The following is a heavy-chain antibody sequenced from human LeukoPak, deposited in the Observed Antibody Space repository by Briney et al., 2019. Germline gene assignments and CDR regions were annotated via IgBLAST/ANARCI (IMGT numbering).Heavy chain of an antibody. D-gene: IGHD3-22*01. CDR2: IYYSGST. CDR1: GGSISSSSYY. CDR3: ARVMYYYDSSGYPDY. Sequence: PSETLSLTCTVSGGSISSSSYYWGWIRQPPGKGLEWIGSIYYSGSTYYNPSLKSRVTMSVDTSKNQFSLKLSSVTAADTAVYYCARVMYYYDSSGYPDYWGQGTLVTVSS. V-gene: IGHV4-39*07. J-gene: IGHJ4*02.